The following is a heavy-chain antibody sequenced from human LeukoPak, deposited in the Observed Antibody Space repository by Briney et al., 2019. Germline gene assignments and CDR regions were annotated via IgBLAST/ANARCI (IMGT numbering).Heavy chain of an antibody. D-gene: IGHD6-19*01. CDR2: ISYDGSNK. CDR3: AKEYSSGWYRESWFDP. CDR1: GFTFSSYG. J-gene: IGHJ5*02. Sequence: GRSLRLSCAASGFTFSSYGMHWVRQAPGKGLEWVAVISYDGSNKYYADSVKGRFTISRDNSKNTLYLQMNSLRAEDTAVYYCAKEYSSGWYRESWFDPWGQGTLVTVSS. V-gene: IGHV3-30*18.